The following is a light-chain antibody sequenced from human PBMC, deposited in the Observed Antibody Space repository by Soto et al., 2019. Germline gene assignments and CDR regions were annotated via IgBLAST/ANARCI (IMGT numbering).Light chain of an antibody. CDR3: QQYGSSPST. J-gene: IGKJ2*01. CDR2: AAS. V-gene: IGKV3-20*01. Sequence: EIVLEQSPCTLSLSPGERATLSCRASQSVTSINLAWHQQKPVQAPRLLIYAASSRATGIPARFSGSGSGTDFTLTISRLEPEDFAVYYCQQYGSSPSTFGQGTKLEIK. CDR1: QSVTSIN.